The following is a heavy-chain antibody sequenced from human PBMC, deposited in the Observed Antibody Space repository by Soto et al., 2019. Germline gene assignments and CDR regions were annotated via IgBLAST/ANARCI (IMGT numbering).Heavy chain of an antibody. Sequence: GSLRLSCVGSGFTLKNYEMNWVRQAPGKGLEWVSYISGSGSKIYYADSVKGRLTISRDNAKNSLYLQMNSLRGEDTGVYFCARVHTEVFPAIIPHYYAMDVWGRGTTVTVSS. CDR1: GFTLKNYE. D-gene: IGHD2-2*01. CDR2: ISGSGSKI. J-gene: IGHJ6*02. CDR3: ARVHTEVFPAIIPHYYAMDV. V-gene: IGHV3-48*03.